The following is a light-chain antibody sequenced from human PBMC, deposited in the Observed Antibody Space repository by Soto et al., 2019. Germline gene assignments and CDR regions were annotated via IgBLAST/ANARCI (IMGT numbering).Light chain of an antibody. CDR2: EGN. CDR1: SSDVGSYNL. V-gene: IGLV2-23*01. J-gene: IGLJ3*02. Sequence: QSALTQPASVSGSPGQSITISCTGTSSDVGSYNLVSWYQQHPGKAPKLMIYEGNERPSGVSNRFSGSKSGNTASLTISGLQADDEADYYCCSYAGSSTGVFGGGTKVTV. CDR3: CSYAGSSTGV.